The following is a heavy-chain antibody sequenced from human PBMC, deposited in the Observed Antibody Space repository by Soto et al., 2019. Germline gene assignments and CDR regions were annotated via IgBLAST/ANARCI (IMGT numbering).Heavy chain of an antibody. V-gene: IGHV1-3*05. CDR3: ARSAVSPFGGLIGPFDY. D-gene: IGHD3-16*02. CDR1: GFTFTKNA. Sequence: QVQLVQSGAEEKRPAASVTLSCKASGFTFTKNAIHWVRQAPGQRPEWMGWINAGNGNTKYLQKFQGRVTISRDTSATTVNMELTSLRAEDTAVYYCARSAVSPFGGLIGPFDYWGQGTLFTVSS. CDR2: INAGNGNT. J-gene: IGHJ4*02.